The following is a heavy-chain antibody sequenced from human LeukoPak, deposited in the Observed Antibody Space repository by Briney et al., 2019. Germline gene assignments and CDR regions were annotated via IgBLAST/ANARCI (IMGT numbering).Heavy chain of an antibody. V-gene: IGHV4-39*01. CDR2: IYYSGST. J-gene: IGHJ4*02. CDR1: GGSISSSSYY. CDR3: ASLVVITTVFDY. D-gene: IGHD3-22*01. Sequence: SETLSLTCTVSGGSISSSSYYWGWIRQPPGKGLEWIGSIYYSGSTYYNPSFKSRVTISVDTSKNQFSLKLSSVTAADTAVYYCASLVVITTVFDYWGQGTLVTVSS.